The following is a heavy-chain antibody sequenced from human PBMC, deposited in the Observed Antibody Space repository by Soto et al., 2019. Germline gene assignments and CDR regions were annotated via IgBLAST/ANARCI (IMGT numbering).Heavy chain of an antibody. V-gene: IGHV3-48*01. J-gene: IGHJ5*02. D-gene: IGHD4-17*01. CDR2: ISSSSSTI. CDR1: GFTFSSYS. CDR3: ARDCQRWGATVTPFDP. Sequence: EVQLVESGGGLVQPGGSLRLSCAASGFTFSSYSMNWVRQAPGKGLEWVSYISSSSSTIYYADSVKGRFTISRDNAKNSLYLQMNSLRAEDTAVYYCARDCQRWGATVTPFDPWGQGTLVTVSS.